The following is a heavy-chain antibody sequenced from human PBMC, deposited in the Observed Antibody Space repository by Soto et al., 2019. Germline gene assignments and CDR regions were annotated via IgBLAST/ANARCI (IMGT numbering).Heavy chain of an antibody. CDR2: IIPIFGTA. Sequence: GASVKVSCKASGGTFSSYAISWVRQAPGQGLEWMGGIIPIFGTAIYAQKFQGRVTITADESTSTAYMELSSLRSEDTAVYYCARDDVDTAMPYGMDVWGQGPRSPSP. J-gene: IGHJ6*02. CDR1: GGTFSSYA. V-gene: IGHV1-69*13. CDR3: ARDDVDTAMPYGMDV. D-gene: IGHD5-18*01.